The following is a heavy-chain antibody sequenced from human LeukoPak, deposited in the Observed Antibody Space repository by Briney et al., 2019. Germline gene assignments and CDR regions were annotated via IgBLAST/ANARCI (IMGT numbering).Heavy chain of an antibody. D-gene: IGHD2-15*01. CDR2: MNPNNGNT. J-gene: IGHJ4*02. CDR3: ARVVAGNYFDY. CDR1: GYTFTSYD. V-gene: IGHV1-18*01. Sequence: ASVKVSCKASGYTFTSYDINWVRQATGQGLEWMGWMNPNNGNTNYAQKLQGRVTMTTDTSTSTAYMELRSLRSDDTAVYYCARVVAGNYFDYWGQGTLVTVSS.